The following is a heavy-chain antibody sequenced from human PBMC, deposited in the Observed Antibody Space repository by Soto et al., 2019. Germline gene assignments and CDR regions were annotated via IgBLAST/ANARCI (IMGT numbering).Heavy chain of an antibody. Sequence: PSETLSLTCTVSRGSINNSYWTWIRQPPGKRLEWIGYIHYTGSTNYNPSLRGRVTMSVDTSKNQFSLKLSSVTAADTAVYYCVRVANAGLFDFWGPGNMVTVSS. CDR3: VRVANAGLFDF. D-gene: IGHD2-21*01. CDR2: IHYTGST. J-gene: IGHJ4*02. V-gene: IGHV4-59*01. CDR1: RGSINNSY.